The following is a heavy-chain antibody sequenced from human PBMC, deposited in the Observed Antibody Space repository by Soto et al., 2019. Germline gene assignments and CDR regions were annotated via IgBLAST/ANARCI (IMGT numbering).Heavy chain of an antibody. D-gene: IGHD6-19*01. J-gene: IGHJ5*02. Sequence: PSETLSLTCTVSGGSISSSSYYWGWIRQPPGKGLEWIGSIYYSGSTYYNPSLKSRVTISVDTSKNQFSLKLSSVTAADTAVYYCARDSSWYPRNGWFDPWGQGTLVTVS. V-gene: IGHV4-39*07. CDR2: IYYSGST. CDR1: GGSISSSSYY. CDR3: ARDSSWYPRNGWFDP.